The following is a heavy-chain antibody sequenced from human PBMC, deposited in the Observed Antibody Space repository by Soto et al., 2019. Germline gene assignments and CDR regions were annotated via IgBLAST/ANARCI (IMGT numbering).Heavy chain of an antibody. J-gene: IGHJ4*02. CDR3: AKDRMAALLWFGELLG. CDR1: GFTFSSCG. CDR2: ISYDGSNK. Sequence: GGSLRLSCAASGFTFSSCGMHWVRQAPGKGLEWVAVISYDGSNKYYADSVKGRFTISRDNSKNTLYLQMNSLRAEDTAVYYCAKDRMAALLWFGELLGWGQGTLV. D-gene: IGHD3-10*01. V-gene: IGHV3-30*18.